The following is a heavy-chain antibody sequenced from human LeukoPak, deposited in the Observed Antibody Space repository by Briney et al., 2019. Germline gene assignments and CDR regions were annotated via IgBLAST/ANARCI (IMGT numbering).Heavy chain of an antibody. J-gene: IGHJ3*02. V-gene: IGHV3-23*01. CDR1: GFTFSDYY. CDR3: AKDGSRVFTHAFDI. Sequence: PGGSLRLSCAASGFTFSDYYMSWVRQAPGKGLEWVSAISGSGGSTYYADSVKGRFTISRDNSKNTLYLQMNSLRAEDTAVYYCAKDGSRVFTHAFDIWGQGTMVTVSS. CDR2: ISGSGGST. D-gene: IGHD6-13*01.